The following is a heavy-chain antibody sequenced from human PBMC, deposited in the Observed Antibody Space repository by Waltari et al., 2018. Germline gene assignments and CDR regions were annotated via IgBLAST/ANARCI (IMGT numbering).Heavy chain of an antibody. J-gene: IGHJ5*02. CDR3: ARGGGGVAAAVWFDP. V-gene: IGHV4-34*01. CDR1: GGSFSGYY. CDR2: INHSGST. D-gene: IGHD6-13*01. Sequence: QVQLQQWGAGLLKPSETLSLTCAVYGGSFSGYYWSWIRQPPGKGREWIGEINHSGSTNYNPSLKSRVTRSVDTSKNQFSRKPGSVTAADTAVYYCARGGGGVAAAVWFDPWGQGTLVTVSS.